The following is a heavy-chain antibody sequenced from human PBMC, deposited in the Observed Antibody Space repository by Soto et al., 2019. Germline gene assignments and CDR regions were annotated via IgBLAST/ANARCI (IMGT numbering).Heavy chain of an antibody. CDR2: ISAYNGNT. CDR3: ARAWIRNYYYYYYMAV. V-gene: IGHV1-18*01. Sequence: QVQLVQSGAEVKKPGASVQVSCKASGYTFTSYGISWVRQAPGQGLEWMGWISAYNGNTNYAQKLKGRVTMTTDTSTSTAYTELRSLRSDDTAVYYCARAWIRNYYYYYYMAVWGKGTTVTVSS. J-gene: IGHJ6*03. CDR1: GYTFTSYG. D-gene: IGHD5-18*01.